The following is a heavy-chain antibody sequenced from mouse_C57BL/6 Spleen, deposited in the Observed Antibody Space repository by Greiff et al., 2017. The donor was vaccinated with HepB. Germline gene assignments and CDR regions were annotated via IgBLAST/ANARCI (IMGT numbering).Heavy chain of an antibody. V-gene: IGHV7-3*01. CDR1: GFTFTDYY. CDR2: IRNKANGYTT. D-gene: IGHD1-1*01. CDR3: ARYLTTVVARYFDV. J-gene: IGHJ1*03. Sequence: DVQLQESGGGLVQPGGSLSLSCAASGFTFTDYYMSWVRQPPGKALEWLGFIRNKANGYTTEYSASVKGRFTISRDNSQSILYLQMNALRAEDSATYYCARYLTTVVARYFDVWGTGTTVTVSS.